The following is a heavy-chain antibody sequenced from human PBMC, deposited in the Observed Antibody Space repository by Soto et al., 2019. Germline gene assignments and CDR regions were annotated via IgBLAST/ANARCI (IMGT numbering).Heavy chain of an antibody. Sequence: QVQLVQSGAEVKKPGASVKVSCKASGYTFTSYAMHWVRQAPGQRLEWMGWINAGNGNTKYSQKFQGRVTITRDTSASTAYMELSSLRSEDTAVYYCARDDMVRGGIDYWGQGTLVTVSS. J-gene: IGHJ4*02. V-gene: IGHV1-3*01. CDR1: GYTFTSYA. D-gene: IGHD3-10*01. CDR3: ARDDMVRGGIDY. CDR2: INAGNGNT.